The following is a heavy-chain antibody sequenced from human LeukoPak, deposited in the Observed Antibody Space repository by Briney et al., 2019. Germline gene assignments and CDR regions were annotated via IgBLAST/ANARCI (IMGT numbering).Heavy chain of an antibody. D-gene: IGHD5-18*01. J-gene: IGHJ4*02. CDR3: AAEDIYSYGFK. V-gene: IGHV3-15*01. CDR1: GFTFSKAW. CDR2: IKSKISGGTT. Sequence: GGSLRLSCAASGFTFSKAWMSWVRQAPGKGLEWVGRIKSKISGGTTDYAAPAKGRFTISGDDSENTLYLQMDSLKTEDTAVYYCAAEDIYSYGFKWGRGTLVTVSS.